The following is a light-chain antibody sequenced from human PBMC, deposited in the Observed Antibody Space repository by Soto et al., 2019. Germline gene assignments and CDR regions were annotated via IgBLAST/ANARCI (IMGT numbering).Light chain of an antibody. V-gene: IGKV4-1*01. CDR3: QQYYNTPYT. CDR1: QSVLYSSNNKNY. Sequence: DIVMTQSPDSLAVSLGERATINCKSSQSVLYSSNNKNYLAWYQQKPGQPPKLLIYWASTRESGVPDRFSGSGSGTDFTLPISSLQAEDVAVYYCQQYYNTPYTFGQGTRLEIK. J-gene: IGKJ2*01. CDR2: WAS.